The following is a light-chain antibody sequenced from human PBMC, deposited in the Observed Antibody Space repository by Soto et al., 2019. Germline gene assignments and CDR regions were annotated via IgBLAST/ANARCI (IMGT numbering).Light chain of an antibody. CDR3: QVRSYVPPFMYS. V-gene: IGKV3-11*01. Sequence: EIVSTQSPATLSLSPGERATLSCRARQSVDTFLAWYQQKPGQTPSLLIYDTSNRATGIPPRFSGSGSGTDFPLTLSRLELEDVGVDDCQVRSYVPPFMYSFGQGTKLEVK. CDR2: DTS. J-gene: IGKJ2*01. CDR1: QSVDTF.